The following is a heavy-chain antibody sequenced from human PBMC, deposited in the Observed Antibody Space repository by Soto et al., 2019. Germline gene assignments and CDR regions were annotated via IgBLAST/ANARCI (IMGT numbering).Heavy chain of an antibody. CDR2: IFYSGST. CDR1: GGSISSGDYY. D-gene: IGHD1-26*01. CDR3: ATTNSYACDI. Sequence: SETLSLTCTVSGGSISSGDYYWSWIRQPPGKGLEWIGYIFYSGSTYYNPSLKSRVTISLATSKNQFSLRLSSVTAADTAVYYCATTNSYACDIWGEGTMVTVS. V-gene: IGHV4-30-4*01. J-gene: IGHJ3*02.